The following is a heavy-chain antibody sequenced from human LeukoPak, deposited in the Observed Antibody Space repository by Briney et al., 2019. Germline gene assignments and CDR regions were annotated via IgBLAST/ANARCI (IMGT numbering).Heavy chain of an antibody. CDR2: ISAYNGNT. Sequence: EASVKVSCKASGYTFTSYGISWVRQAPGQGLEWMGWISAYNGNTNYAQKLQGRVTMTTDTSTSTAYMELRSLRSDDTAVYYCAISRGYSYGFEGVFDYWGQGTLVTVSS. D-gene: IGHD5-18*01. V-gene: IGHV1-18*01. CDR3: AISRGYSYGFEGVFDY. J-gene: IGHJ4*02. CDR1: GYTFTSYG.